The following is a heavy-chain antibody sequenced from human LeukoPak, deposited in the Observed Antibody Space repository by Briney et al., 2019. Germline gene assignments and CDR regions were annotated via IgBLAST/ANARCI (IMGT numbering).Heavy chain of an antibody. CDR3: AREGDSSGYYFLGSDY. D-gene: IGHD3-22*01. Sequence: GGSLRLSCAASGFTFSSYSMNWGRQAAGKGLKWVSSISSSSSYIYYADSVKGRFTISRDNAKNSLYLQMNSLRAEDTAVYYCAREGDSSGYYFLGSDYWGQGTLVTVSS. CDR1: GFTFSSYS. V-gene: IGHV3-21*01. CDR2: ISSSSSYI. J-gene: IGHJ4*02.